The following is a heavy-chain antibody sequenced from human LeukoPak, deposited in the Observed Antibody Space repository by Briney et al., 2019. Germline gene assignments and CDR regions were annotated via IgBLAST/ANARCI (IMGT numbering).Heavy chain of an antibody. D-gene: IGHD3-9*01. CDR1: GFTFSSNY. Sequence: GGSLRLSCAASGFTFSSNYMSWVRQAPGKGLEWVSVIYSGGSTYYADSVKGRFTISRDNSKNTLYLQMNSLRAEDTAAYYCAKDLHDILTGYPPGYFDYWGQGTLVTVSS. J-gene: IGHJ4*02. CDR2: IYSGGST. CDR3: AKDLHDILTGYPPGYFDY. V-gene: IGHV3-53*01.